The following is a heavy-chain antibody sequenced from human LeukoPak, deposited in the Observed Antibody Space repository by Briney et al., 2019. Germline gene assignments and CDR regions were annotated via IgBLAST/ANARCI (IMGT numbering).Heavy chain of an antibody. V-gene: IGHV3-48*03. Sequence: GGSLRLSCEASGFTISSYEMSWVRQAPGQGLEWVSYISSSGTTMFYSDSVKGRFTISRDSAKNSLYPQMNSLRVEDSAIYYCARDYSVPGDGLDPWGQGTLVTVSS. D-gene: IGHD2-21*01. CDR3: ARDYSVPGDGLDP. CDR2: ISSSGTTM. CDR1: GFTISSYE. J-gene: IGHJ5*02.